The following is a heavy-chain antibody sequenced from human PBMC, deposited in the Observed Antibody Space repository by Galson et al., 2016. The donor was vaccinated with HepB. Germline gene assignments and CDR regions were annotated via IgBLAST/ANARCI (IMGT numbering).Heavy chain of an antibody. Sequence: SVKVSCKASGYTFTTYDINWVRQATGQGLEWMGWMNPNIGNTGYSQKFQGRVTMTTDTSITTAYMELSSLRSEDTAVYYCARGRYSYEVGPNYYYNMDVWGQGTTVTVSS. CDR2: MNPNIGNT. J-gene: IGHJ6*02. CDR1: GYTFTTYD. CDR3: ARGRYSYEVGPNYYYNMDV. V-gene: IGHV1-8*01. D-gene: IGHD5-18*01.